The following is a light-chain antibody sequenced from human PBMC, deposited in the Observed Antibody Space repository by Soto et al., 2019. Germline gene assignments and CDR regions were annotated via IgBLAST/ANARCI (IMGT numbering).Light chain of an antibody. J-gene: IGKJ4*01. CDR2: GAS. Sequence: EIVLTKSPGTLSLSPGERATLSCRASQSVSSSYLAWYQQKPGQAPRLLIYGASNRATGIPDRFSGSGSGTDFTLTISRLEPEDFAVYYCQQYDSSPPVTFGGGTNVDIK. V-gene: IGKV3-20*01. CDR3: QQYDSSPPVT. CDR1: QSVSSSY.